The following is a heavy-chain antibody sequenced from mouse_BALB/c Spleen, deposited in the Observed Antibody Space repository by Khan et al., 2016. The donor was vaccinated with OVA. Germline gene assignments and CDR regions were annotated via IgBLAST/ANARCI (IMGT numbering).Heavy chain of an antibody. CDR2: IDPANGNT. CDR3: ARDYWDVFAY. CDR1: GFNMKDTY. J-gene: IGHJ3*01. V-gene: IGHV14-3*02. D-gene: IGHD4-1*01. Sequence: VQLQQPGADLVKPGAAVRLSCTASGFNMKDTYMHWVKQRPEQGLEWIGRIDPANGNTKYDPKFQGKATITADTSSNTAYLQLSSLTSEDTAVYYCARDYWDVFAYGGQGTLVTVSA.